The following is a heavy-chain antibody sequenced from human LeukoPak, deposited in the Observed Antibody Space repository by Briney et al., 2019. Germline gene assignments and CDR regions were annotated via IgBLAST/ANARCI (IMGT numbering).Heavy chain of an antibody. Sequence: PSETLSLTCRVSGGSISSHYWSWIRQPAGKRLEWIGRIWATGSTVDNPSFRSRLTLSIDRSKSQLSLKLTSMTAADSAVYYCARVRAYSDFVGNFDLWGHGIPVTVSS. J-gene: IGHJ2*01. CDR2: IWATGST. D-gene: IGHD4-11*01. CDR3: ARVRAYSDFVGNFDL. CDR1: GGSISSHY. V-gene: IGHV4-4*07.